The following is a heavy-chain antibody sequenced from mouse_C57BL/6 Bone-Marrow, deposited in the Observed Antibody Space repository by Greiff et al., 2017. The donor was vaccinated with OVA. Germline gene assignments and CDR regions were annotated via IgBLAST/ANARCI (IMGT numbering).Heavy chain of an antibody. D-gene: IGHD2-1*01. CDR3: TRDGNYAMDY. CDR1: GFTFSSSA. J-gene: IGHJ4*01. Sequence: EVQRVESGEGLVKPGGSLKLSCAASGFTFSSSAMTWVRQTPEKRLEWVAYISSGGDYIYYADTVKGRFTLTRDNASNILFLRMSSLKSEDTAMYYCTRDGNYAMDYWGQGTSVTVSS. CDR2: ISSGGDYI. V-gene: IGHV5-9-1*02.